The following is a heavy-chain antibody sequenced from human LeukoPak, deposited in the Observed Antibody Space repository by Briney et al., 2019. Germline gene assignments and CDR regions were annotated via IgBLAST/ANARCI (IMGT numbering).Heavy chain of an antibody. CDR2: INHSGST. CDR3: ARGTATINPLPRHYWYFDL. J-gene: IGHJ2*01. D-gene: IGHD5-24*01. CDR1: GGSFSGYY. V-gene: IGHV4-34*01. Sequence: SETLSLTCAVYGGSFSGYYWSWIRQPPGKGLEWIGEINHSGSTNYNPSLKSRVTISVDTSKNQFSLKLSSVTAADTAVYYCARGTATINPLPRHYWYFDLWGRGTLVTVSS.